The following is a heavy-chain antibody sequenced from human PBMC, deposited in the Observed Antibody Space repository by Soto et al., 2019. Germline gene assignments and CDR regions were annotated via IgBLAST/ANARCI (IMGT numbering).Heavy chain of an antibody. J-gene: IGHJ6*02. D-gene: IGHD2-2*01. V-gene: IGHV4-39*01. CDR2: IYYSGST. Sequence: QLQLQESGPGLVKPSETLSLTCTVSGGSISSSSYYWGWIRQPPGKGLEWIGSIYYSGSTYYNPSLKSRVTISVDXXKXQXXLKLSSVTAADTAVYYCARLCISASCYYYYYGMDVWGQGTTVTVSS. CDR1: GGSISSSSYY. CDR3: ARLCISASCYYYYYGMDV.